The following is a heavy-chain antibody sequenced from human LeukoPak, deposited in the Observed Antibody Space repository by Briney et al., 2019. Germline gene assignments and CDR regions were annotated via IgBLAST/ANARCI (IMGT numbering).Heavy chain of an antibody. V-gene: IGHV4-34*01. CDR1: GGSFSGYY. Sequence: SETLSLTCAVYGGSFSGYYWSWIRQPPGKGLEWIGEINHSGSTNYNPSLKSRVTISVDTSKNQFSLKLGSVTAADTAVYYCARVSRHPQCCGGDCYVFDYWGQGTLVSVSS. J-gene: IGHJ4*02. CDR2: INHSGST. CDR3: ARVSRHPQCCGGDCYVFDY. D-gene: IGHD2-21*02.